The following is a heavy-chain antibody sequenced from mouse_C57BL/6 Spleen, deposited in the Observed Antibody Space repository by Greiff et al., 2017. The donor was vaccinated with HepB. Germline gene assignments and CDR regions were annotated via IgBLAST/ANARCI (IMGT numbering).Heavy chain of an antibody. D-gene: IGHD1-1*01. CDR3: ARDDYGSSYCDY. J-gene: IGHJ2*01. CDR1: GFTFSSYA. CDR2: ISDGGSYT. Sequence: EVKLVESGGGLVKPGGSLKLSCAASGFTFSSYAMSWVRQTPEKRLEWVATISDGGSYTYYPDNVKGRFTISRDNAKNNLYLQMSHLKSEDTAMYYCARDDYGSSYCDYWGQGTTLTVSS. V-gene: IGHV5-4*01.